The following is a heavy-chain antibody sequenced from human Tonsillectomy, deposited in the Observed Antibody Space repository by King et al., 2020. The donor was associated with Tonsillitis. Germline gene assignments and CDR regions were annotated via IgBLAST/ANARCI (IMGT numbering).Heavy chain of an antibody. CDR1: GGSSSSHY. V-gene: IGHV4-59*11. J-gene: IGHJ6*02. D-gene: IGHD4-17*01. CDR2: SYYSGCT. Sequence: QLQESGPGLVKPSETLSLTCTVSGGSSSSHYWSWIRQPPGEGLEWIGYSYYSGCTNYNPSLKSRVTISVNTSKNQLSLKLSSVTAADTAVYYCARDGRPNYGRDGMDVWGQGTTVTVSS. CDR3: ARDGRPNYGRDGMDV.